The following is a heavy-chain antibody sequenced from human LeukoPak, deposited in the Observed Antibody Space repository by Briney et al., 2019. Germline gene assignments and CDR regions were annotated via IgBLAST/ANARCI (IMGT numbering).Heavy chain of an antibody. CDR2: IYYSGST. CDR1: GGSITSSSYY. CDR3: ARGEGWLANDY. J-gene: IGHJ4*02. Sequence: KASETLSLTCTVSGGSITSSSYYWSWIRQPPGKGLEWIGYIYYSGSTNYNPSLKSRVTISVDTSKNQFSLKLSSVTAADTAVYYCARGEGWLANDYRGQGTLVTVSS. V-gene: IGHV4-61*01. D-gene: IGHD5-24*01.